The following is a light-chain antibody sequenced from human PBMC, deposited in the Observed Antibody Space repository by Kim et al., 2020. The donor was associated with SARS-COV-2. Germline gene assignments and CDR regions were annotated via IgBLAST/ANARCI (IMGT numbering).Light chain of an antibody. V-gene: IGLV2-14*04. CDR2: GVS. CDR3: TSYTSSNDWV. J-gene: IGLJ3*02. CDR1: SSAVGGYNY. Sequence: QSITISCTGTSSAVGGYNYVSWYQQHPGNAPKLMIYGVSKRPSGVSNRFSGSKSGNTASLTISGLQAEDEADYYCTSYTSSNDWVFGGGTKLTVL.